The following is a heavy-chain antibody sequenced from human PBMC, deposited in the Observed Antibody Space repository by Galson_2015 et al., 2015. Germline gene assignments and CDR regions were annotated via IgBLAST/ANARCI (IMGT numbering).Heavy chain of an antibody. V-gene: IGHV5-51*01. D-gene: IGHD3-10*01. CDR1: GYSFTNYW. Sequence: QSGAAVIKPGESLQISRAGSGYSFTNYWIAWVRQMHGKGQEWMGIIYPGDSNTRYSPSFQGQVTISADKSISTTYLQWSSLKASDTAIYYCARHFYGSGAYYLDYWGQGTLVTVSS. J-gene: IGHJ4*02. CDR2: IYPGDSNT. CDR3: ARHFYGSGAYYLDY.